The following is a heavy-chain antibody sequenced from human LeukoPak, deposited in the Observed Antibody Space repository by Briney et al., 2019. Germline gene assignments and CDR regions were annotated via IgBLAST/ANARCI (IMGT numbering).Heavy chain of an antibody. Sequence: SSETLSLTCTVSGGSISSSSYYWGWIRQPPGKGLEWIGSIYYSGSTYYNPSLKSRVTISVDTSKNQFSLKLSSVTAADTAVYYCARDSSLVVITTLDAFDIWGQGTMVTVSS. D-gene: IGHD3-22*01. J-gene: IGHJ3*02. CDR3: ARDSSLVVITTLDAFDI. V-gene: IGHV4-39*07. CDR1: GGSISSSSYY. CDR2: IYYSGST.